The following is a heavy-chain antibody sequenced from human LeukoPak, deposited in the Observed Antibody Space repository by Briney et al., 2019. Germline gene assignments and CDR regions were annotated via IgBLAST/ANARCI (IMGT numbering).Heavy chain of an antibody. Sequence: SVKVSCKASGGTFSSYAISWVRQAPGQGLEWMGRIIPILGIANYAQKFQGRVTITADKSTGTAYMELSSLRSEDTAVYYCARDGSHYYDSSGPQLSDAFDIWGQGTMVTVSS. V-gene: IGHV1-69*04. D-gene: IGHD3-22*01. CDR3: ARDGSHYYDSSGPQLSDAFDI. CDR2: IIPILGIA. CDR1: GGTFSSYA. J-gene: IGHJ3*02.